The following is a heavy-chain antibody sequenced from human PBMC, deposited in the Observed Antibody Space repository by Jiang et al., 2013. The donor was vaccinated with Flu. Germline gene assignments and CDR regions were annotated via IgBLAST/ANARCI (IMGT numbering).Heavy chain of an antibody. CDR3: ARVGIGNYYFDY. J-gene: IGHJ4*02. V-gene: IGHV3-74*01. Sequence: QLVESGGGLVQPGGSLRLSCAASGFTFSSYWMHWVRQAPGKGLVWVSRINSDGSRTSYADSVKGRFTISRDNAKNTLYLRMNSLRAEDTAVYYCARVGIGNYYFDYWGQGTLVTVSS. CDR1: GFTFSSYW. CDR2: INSDGSRT. D-gene: IGHD6-13*01.